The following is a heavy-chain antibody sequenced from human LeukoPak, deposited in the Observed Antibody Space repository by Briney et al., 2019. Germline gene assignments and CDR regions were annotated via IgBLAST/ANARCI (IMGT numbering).Heavy chain of an antibody. V-gene: IGHV3-23*01. CDR2: ISDSGGRT. D-gene: IGHD4-23*01. CDR1: GFTFSSYA. CDR3: AKGIRWAPHFDY. J-gene: IGHJ4*02. Sequence: GGSLRLSCAASGFTFSSYAMSWVRQAPGKGLEWVSVISDSGGRTNYADSVKGRFTISRDNPKNTLSLQMNSLRAEDTAVYYCAKGIRWAPHFDYWGQGTLVTVSS.